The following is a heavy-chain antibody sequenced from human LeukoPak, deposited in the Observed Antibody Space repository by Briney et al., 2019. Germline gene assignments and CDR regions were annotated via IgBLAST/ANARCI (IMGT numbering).Heavy chain of an antibody. CDR2: IYYTGTT. CDR1: GGSISNYY. V-gene: IGHV4-59*12. J-gene: IGHJ6*02. Sequence: SETLSLTCTVSGGSISNYYWSWIRQPPGKGLEWIGYIYYTGTTNYNPSLKSRVTISVDTSKNHFSLKLSSVTAADTAVYYCARGVSKMTTVGYYYYGMDVWGQGTTVTVSS. D-gene: IGHD4-11*01. CDR3: ARGVSKMTTVGYYYYGMDV.